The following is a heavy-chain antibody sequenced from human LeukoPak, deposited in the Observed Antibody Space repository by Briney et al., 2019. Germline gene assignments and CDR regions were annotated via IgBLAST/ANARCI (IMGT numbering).Heavy chain of an antibody. J-gene: IGHJ4*02. V-gene: IGHV3-7*02. CDR1: GFTLGVYW. Sequence: GGSLRLSCVASGFTLGVYWMTWVRQGPGKGLECVANINQDGSEKNYVDSVKGRFSVSRDNAKNTLYLQMNSLRAEETAVYYCATLGNYFDYWGQGTLVTVSS. D-gene: IGHD2/OR15-2a*01. CDR3: ATLGNYFDY. CDR2: INQDGSEK.